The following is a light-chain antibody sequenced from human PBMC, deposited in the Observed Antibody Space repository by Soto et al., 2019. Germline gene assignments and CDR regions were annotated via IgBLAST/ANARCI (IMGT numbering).Light chain of an antibody. CDR2: DAS. V-gene: IGKV1-5*01. CDR3: QQYNGYYRT. J-gene: IGKJ1*01. Sequence: DIQMTQSPSTLSASIGDRVTFTCRASQSISDSLAWYQQKPGKAPYLLISDASSLERGVPSRFSGSGSGTEFTLTISSMQPDDFETYYCQQYNGYYRTFGKGTKVDI. CDR1: QSISDS.